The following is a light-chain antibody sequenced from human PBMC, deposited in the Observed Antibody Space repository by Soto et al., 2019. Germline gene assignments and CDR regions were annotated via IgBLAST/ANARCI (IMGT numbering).Light chain of an antibody. CDR2: GAS. Sequence: DIQVTQSPSSGAASVGGRVTITCRASQGIAGYLAWYQHKPGRTPELLIDGASRLQSGVPARFSGSGSGTDFTLSINSLQPEDFATYYCQQAYSFPITFGQGTRLEIK. CDR1: QGIAGY. CDR3: QQAYSFPIT. J-gene: IGKJ5*01. V-gene: IGKV1D-12*01.